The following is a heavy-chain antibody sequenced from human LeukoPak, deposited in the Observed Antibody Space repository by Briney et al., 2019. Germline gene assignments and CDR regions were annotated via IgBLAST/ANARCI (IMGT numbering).Heavy chain of an antibody. CDR2: ISSSSSYI. CDR1: GFTFSSYT. V-gene: IGHV3-21*01. CDR3: AREFGDYGEH. D-gene: IGHD4-17*01. J-gene: IGHJ1*01. Sequence: GGSLRLSCAASGFTFSSYTMNWVRQAPGEGLEWVSSISSSSSYIYYADSVKGRFTISRDNAKNSLYLQMNSLRAEDTAVYYCAREFGDYGEHWGQGTLVTVSS.